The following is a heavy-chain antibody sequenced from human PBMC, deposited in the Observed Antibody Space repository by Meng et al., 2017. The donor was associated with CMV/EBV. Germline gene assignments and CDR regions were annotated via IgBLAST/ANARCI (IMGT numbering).Heavy chain of an antibody. J-gene: IGHJ5*02. V-gene: IGHV3-7*01. CDR2: IKQNGSEK. Sequence: LRVSWAGSGFTVSSYGMSWVRQARGRGLEWMTNIKQNGSEKCYVDSVKGRFTISRDNAKNSLYLQMNSLRAADTAVYYCARGGPFDPWGQGTLVTVSS. CDR1: GFTVSSYG. CDR3: ARGGPFDP.